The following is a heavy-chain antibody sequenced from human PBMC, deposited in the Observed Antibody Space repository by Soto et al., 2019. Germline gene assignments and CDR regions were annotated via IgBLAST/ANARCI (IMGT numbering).Heavy chain of an antibody. V-gene: IGHV3-7*05. J-gene: IGHJ6*02. CDR1: GFTFSSYW. D-gene: IGHD4-4*01. Sequence: GGSLRLSCAASGFTFSSYWMSWVRQAPGKGLEWVANIKQDGSEKYYVDSVKGRFTISRDNAKNSLYLQMNSLRAEDTAVYYCARDGNSNWFPPYYYYGMDVWGQGTTVTVSS. CDR2: IKQDGSEK. CDR3: ARDGNSNWFPPYYYYGMDV.